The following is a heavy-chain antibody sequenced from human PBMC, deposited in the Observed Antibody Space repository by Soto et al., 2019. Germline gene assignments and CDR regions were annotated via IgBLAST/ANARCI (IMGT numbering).Heavy chain of an antibody. CDR3: ARGRPACSGGSCYSRSAKGAGNWFDP. J-gene: IGHJ5*02. CDR1: GYTFTSYA. CDR2: INAGNGNT. V-gene: IGHV1-3*01. Sequence: ASVKVSCKASGYTFTSYAMHWVRQAPGQRLEWMGWINAGNGNTKYSQKFQGRVTITRDTSASTAYMGLSSLRSEDTAVYYCARGRPACSGGSCYSRSAKGAGNWFDPWGQGTLVTVSS. D-gene: IGHD2-15*01.